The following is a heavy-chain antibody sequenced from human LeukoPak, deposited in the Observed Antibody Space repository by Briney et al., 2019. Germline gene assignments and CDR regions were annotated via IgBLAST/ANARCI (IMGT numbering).Heavy chain of an antibody. J-gene: IGHJ5*02. CDR1: GFTFSSYA. CDR2: ISSSSSYI. V-gene: IGHV3-21*01. CDR3: ARGHTVTTNWFDP. D-gene: IGHD4-17*01. Sequence: GGSLRLSCAASGFTFSSYAMSWVRQAPGKGLEWVSSISSSSSYIYYADSVKGRFTISRDNAKNSLYLQMNSLRAEDTAVYYCARGHTVTTNWFDPWGQGTLVTVSS.